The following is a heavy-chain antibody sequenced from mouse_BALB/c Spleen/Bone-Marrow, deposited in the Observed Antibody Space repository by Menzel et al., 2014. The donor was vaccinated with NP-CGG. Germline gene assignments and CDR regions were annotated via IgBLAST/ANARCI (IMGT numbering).Heavy chain of an antibody. CDR1: GFDFSRYW. V-gene: IGHV4-1*02. CDR2: INPDSSTI. D-gene: IGHD2-3*01. Sequence: EVQLQESGGGLVQPGGSLKLSCAASGFDFSRYWMSWVRQAPGKGLEWIGEINPDSSTINYTPSLKDKFIISRDNAKNTLYLQMIKVGSEETAPYYCARPPDGYDAMDYWGQGTTVTVSS. CDR3: ARPPDGYDAMDY. J-gene: IGHJ4*01.